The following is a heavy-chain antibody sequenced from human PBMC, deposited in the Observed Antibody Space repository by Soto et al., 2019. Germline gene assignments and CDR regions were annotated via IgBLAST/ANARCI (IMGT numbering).Heavy chain of an antibody. D-gene: IGHD3-22*01. CDR1: GYGFAGYW. V-gene: IGHV5-10-1*01. CDR2: IDPSDSQT. CDR3: ARQIYDSDTGPNFQYYFDS. Sequence: GESLKISCKGSGYGFAGYWITWVRQKPGKGLEWMGRIDPSDSQTYYSPSFRGHVTISVTKSITTVFLQWSSLRASGTAMYYCARQIYDSDTGPNFQYYFDSWGQGTPVTVSS. J-gene: IGHJ4*02.